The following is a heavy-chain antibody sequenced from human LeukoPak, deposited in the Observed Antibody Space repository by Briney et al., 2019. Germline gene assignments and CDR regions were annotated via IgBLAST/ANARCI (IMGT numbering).Heavy chain of an antibody. CDR3: ARDGWNYCFDY. Sequence: GGTLRLSCAAPGVTFSGYSVNWVRQAPGKGLEWVSTITATSRHIYYADSVKGRFTISRDNAKNSLSLEMNSLRDEDTAVYFCARDGWNYCFDYWGRGTLVTVSS. J-gene: IGHJ4*02. CDR1: GVTFSGYS. D-gene: IGHD1-7*01. CDR2: ITATSRHI. V-gene: IGHV3-21*01.